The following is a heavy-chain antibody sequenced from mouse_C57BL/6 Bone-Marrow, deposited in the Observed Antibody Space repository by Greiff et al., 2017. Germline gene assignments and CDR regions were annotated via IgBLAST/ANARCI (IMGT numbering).Heavy chain of an antibody. CDR2: ISDGGSYT. CDR1: GFTFSSYA. Sequence: EVQGVESGGGLVKPGGSLKLSCAASGFTFSSYAMSWVRQTPEKRLEWVATISDGGSYTYYPDNVKGRITISRDNAKNNLYLQMRHLKSEDTAVDYCARYYDYVDYAMDYWGQGTLVTVSA. J-gene: IGHJ4*01. CDR3: ARYYDYVDYAMDY. D-gene: IGHD2-4*01. V-gene: IGHV5-4*01.